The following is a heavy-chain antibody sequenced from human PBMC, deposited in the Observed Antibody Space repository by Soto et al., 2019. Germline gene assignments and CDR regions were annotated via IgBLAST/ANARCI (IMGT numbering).Heavy chain of an antibody. V-gene: IGHV1-69*13. CDR2: IIPIFCTA. CDR1: GGTFCSDA. Sequence: SVQVTCRASGGTFCSDAISRGRRATGQGLEWIGGIIPIFCTANNTQQFQGRITISADESTCTACIELSRLRADETAVYYSARVQWYDLLVGYNSYYGMDVWGRGTTVTVS. J-gene: IGHJ6*02. D-gene: IGHD3-3*01. CDR3: ARVQWYDLLVGYNSYYGMDV.